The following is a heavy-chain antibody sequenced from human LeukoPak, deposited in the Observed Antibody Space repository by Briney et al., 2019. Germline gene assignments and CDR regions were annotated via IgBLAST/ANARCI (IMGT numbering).Heavy chain of an antibody. CDR2: IKSKTDGGTT. D-gene: IGHD1-26*01. J-gene: IGHJ4*02. CDR1: GFIFTNAW. V-gene: IGHV3-15*01. Sequence: GGSLRLSCAASGFIFTNAWLNWVRQVPGKGLEWVGRIKSKTDGGTTDYAAPVKGRFTISRDDSKNTLYLQMNSLKTEDTAVYYCATWEQGFDYWGQGTLVTVSS. CDR3: ATWEQGFDY.